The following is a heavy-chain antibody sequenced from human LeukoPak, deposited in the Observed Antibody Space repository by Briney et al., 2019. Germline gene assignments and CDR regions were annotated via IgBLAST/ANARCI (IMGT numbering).Heavy chain of an antibody. J-gene: IGHJ4*02. Sequence: ASVKVSCKVSGYTLTELSMHWVRQAPGKGLEWMGGFDPEDGETIYAQKFQGRVTMTEDTSTDTAYMELSSLRSEDTAVYYCATDREAKDSSGYYYWGQGTLVTVSS. D-gene: IGHD3-22*01. CDR3: ATDREAKDSSGYYY. CDR2: FDPEDGET. V-gene: IGHV1-24*01. CDR1: GYTLTELS.